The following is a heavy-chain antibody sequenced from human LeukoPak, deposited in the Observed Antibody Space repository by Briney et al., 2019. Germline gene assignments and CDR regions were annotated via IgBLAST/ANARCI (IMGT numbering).Heavy chain of an antibody. CDR3: AREVAYYYGSGAYYNDY. Sequence: SETLSLTCTVSGGSVSSGTYYWSWIRQPPGKGLEWIGYIYYGGSTNYNPSLKSRVTISVDTSKNQFSLKLSSVTAADTAVYYCAREVAYYYGSGAYYNDYWGQGTLVTVSS. J-gene: IGHJ4*02. CDR1: GGSVSSGTYY. V-gene: IGHV4-61*01. D-gene: IGHD3-10*01. CDR2: IYYGGST.